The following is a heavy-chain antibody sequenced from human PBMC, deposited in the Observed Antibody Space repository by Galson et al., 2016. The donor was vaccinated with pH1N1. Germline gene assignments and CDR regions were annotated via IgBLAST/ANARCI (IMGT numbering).Heavy chain of an antibody. J-gene: IGHJ4*02. CDR3: TRKIGAD. V-gene: IGHV3-7*01. CDR1: GFSFSSYW. Sequence: SLRLSCAASGFSFSSYWMSWVRQAPGKGLEWVANIKQDGSEIHYMDSVKGRFTISRDNAKSPVYLQMNSLRAEDTAVYYCTRKIGADWGQGTLLTVSS. D-gene: IGHD3-22*01. CDR2: IKQDGSEI.